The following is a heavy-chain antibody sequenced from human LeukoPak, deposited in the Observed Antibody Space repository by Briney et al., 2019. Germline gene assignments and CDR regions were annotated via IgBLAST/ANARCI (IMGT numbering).Heavy chain of an antibody. V-gene: IGHV3-64*01. J-gene: IGHJ4*02. CDR2: ISSNGGST. D-gene: IGHD3-10*01. Sequence: PGGSLRLSCAASGFTFSSYAMHWVRQAPGKGLEYVSAISSNGGSTYYANSVKGRSTISRDNSKNTLYLQMGSLRAEDMAVYYCASLGSGSYYPHWGQGTLVTVSS. CDR1: GFTFSSYA. CDR3: ASLGSGSYYPH.